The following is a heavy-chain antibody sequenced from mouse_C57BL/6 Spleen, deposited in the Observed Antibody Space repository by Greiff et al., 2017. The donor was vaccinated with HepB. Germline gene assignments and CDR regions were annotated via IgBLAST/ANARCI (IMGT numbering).Heavy chain of an antibody. CDR2: IYPGDGDT. D-gene: IGHD2-3*01. CDR1: GYAFSSYW. V-gene: IGHV1-80*01. Sequence: VKLMESGAELVKPGASVKISCKASGYAFSSYWMNWVKQRPGKGLEWIGQIYPGDGDTNYNGKFKGKATLTADKSSSTAYMQLSSLTSEDSAVYFCARYGYYGYYAMDYWGQGTSVTVSS. CDR3: ARYGYYGYYAMDY. J-gene: IGHJ4*01.